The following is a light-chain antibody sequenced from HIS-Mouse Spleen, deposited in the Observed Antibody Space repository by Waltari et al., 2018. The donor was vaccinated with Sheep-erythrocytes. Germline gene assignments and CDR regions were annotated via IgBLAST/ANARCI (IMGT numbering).Light chain of an antibody. V-gene: IGLV1-47*01. CDR1: SPNIGSNY. CDR3: AAWDDSLSGPV. Sequence: QSVLTQPPSASGTPGQRVTISCSGSSPNIGSNYVYWYQQLPGTAPKRLIYRNNQRRAGVPDRCAGSKSGTSASLAISGLRSEDEADYYCAAWDDSLSGPVFGGGTKLTVL. CDR2: RNN. J-gene: IGLJ3*02.